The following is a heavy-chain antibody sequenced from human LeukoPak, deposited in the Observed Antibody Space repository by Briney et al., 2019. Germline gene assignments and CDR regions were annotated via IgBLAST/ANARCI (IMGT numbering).Heavy chain of an antibody. Sequence: SVKGRFTISRDNSKNTLNLQMNSLRTEDTAVYYCASDLEKSSGWEYYYGMDVWGQGTTVTVSS. V-gene: IGHV3-30*01. CDR3: ASDLEKSSGWEYYYGMDV. D-gene: IGHD6-19*01. J-gene: IGHJ6*02.